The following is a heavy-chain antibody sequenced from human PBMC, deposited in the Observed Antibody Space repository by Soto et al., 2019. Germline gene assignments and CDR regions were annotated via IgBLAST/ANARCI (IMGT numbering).Heavy chain of an antibody. CDR1: GFTFSDYY. CDR3: ARHDYDIWPGYIGGNWFDP. CDR2: ISSSSSYT. Sequence: QVQLVESGGGLVKPGGSLRLSCAASGFTFSDYYMSWIRQAPGKGLEWVSYISSSSSYTNYADSVKGRFTISRDNAKNSLYLKMNSLRAGDTAVYYCARHDYDIWPGYIGGNWFDPWGQGTLFTVSS. V-gene: IGHV3-11*06. J-gene: IGHJ5*02. D-gene: IGHD3-9*01.